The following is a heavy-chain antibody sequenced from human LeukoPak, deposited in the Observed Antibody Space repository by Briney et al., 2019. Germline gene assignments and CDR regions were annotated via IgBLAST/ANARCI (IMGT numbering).Heavy chain of an antibody. CDR1: GYSFTTYG. J-gene: IGHJ4*02. V-gene: IGHV1-18*01. CDR2: ISAYNGNT. CDR3: ARDTYSGNLFDY. Sequence: GASVKVSCKASGYSFTTYGVTWVRQAPGQGLEWMGWISAYNGNTNYAQKLQGRVTMTTDTSTSTAYMELRSLRSDDTAVYYCARDTYSGNLFDYWAREPWSPSP. D-gene: IGHD1-26*01.